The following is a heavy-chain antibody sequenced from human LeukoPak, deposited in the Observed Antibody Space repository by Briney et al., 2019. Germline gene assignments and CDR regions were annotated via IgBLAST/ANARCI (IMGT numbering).Heavy chain of an antibody. CDR3: LSGSWYFDY. J-gene: IGHJ4*02. Sequence: GGSLRLSCAASGFTFSRYWMHWVRHAPGKGLVWVSRINSDGSDTTYADSVKGRFTISRDNAKNTLYLQVNSLRAEDTAVYYCLSGSWYFDYWGQGTLVTVSS. V-gene: IGHV3-74*03. D-gene: IGHD6-19*01. CDR1: GFTFSRYW. CDR2: INSDGSDT.